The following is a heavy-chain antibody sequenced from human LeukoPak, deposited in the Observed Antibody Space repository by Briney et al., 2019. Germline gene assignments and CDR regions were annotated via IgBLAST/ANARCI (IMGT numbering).Heavy chain of an antibody. CDR2: ISGSGGSP. J-gene: IGHJ4*02. CDR1: GFTFSSYA. D-gene: IGHD4-11*01. CDR3: AKDREPTTVTTSYFDY. Sequence: PGGSLRLSCAASGFTFSSYAMSWVRLAPGKWLEWVSGISGSGGSPFYADPVKGRFTVSRDNTKNTLYLQMNSLRAEDTAIFYCAKDREPTTVTTSYFDYWGQGTLVTVSS. V-gene: IGHV3-23*01.